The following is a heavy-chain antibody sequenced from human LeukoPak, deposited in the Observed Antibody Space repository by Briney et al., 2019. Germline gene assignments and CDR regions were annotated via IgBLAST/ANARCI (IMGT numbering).Heavy chain of an antibody. CDR2: ISSSSSYI. V-gene: IGHV3-21*01. D-gene: IGHD3-22*01. J-gene: IGHJ4*02. CDR1: GFTFSSYS. CDR3: ARDGSYDSSGYHDY. Sequence: PGGSLRLSCAASGFTFSSYSMNWVRQAPGKGLEWVSSISSSSSYIYYADSVKGRFTIPRDNAKNSLYLQMNSLRAEDTAVYYCARDGSYDSSGYHDYWGQGTLVTVSS.